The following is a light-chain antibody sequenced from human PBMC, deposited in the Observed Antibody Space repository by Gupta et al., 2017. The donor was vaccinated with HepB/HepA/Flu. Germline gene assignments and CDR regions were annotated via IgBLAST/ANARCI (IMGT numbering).Light chain of an antibody. J-gene: IGLJ1*01. CDR3: QVWDSSHDV. CDR1: NLGNQY. CDR2: QDN. V-gene: IGLV3-1*01. Sequence: SYDLTQPPSVSVSPGQTATITCSGNNLGNQYTCWYQQKAGQSPTLVIYQDNQRPSGIPPRLSASNSGNTATLTISGTQPADEADYYCQVWDSSHDVFGSGTKVTLL.